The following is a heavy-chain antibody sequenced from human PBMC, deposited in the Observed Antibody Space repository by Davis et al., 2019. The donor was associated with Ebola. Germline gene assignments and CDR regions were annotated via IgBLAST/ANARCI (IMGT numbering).Heavy chain of an antibody. CDR3: ARVGSITGTTFDY. V-gene: IGHV4-59*01. CDR2: IFHTGST. Sequence: MPGGSLRLSCTVSGGSITSYHWSWIRQTPGKGLQWIGYIFHTGSTNYNPSLKSRVTISVDTSKNQFSLRLSSVTTADSAVYYCARVGSITGTTFDYWGQGALVTVSS. D-gene: IGHD1-7*01. J-gene: IGHJ4*02. CDR1: GGSITSYH.